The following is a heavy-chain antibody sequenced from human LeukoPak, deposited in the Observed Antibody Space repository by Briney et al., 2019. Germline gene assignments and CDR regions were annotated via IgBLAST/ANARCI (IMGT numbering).Heavy chain of an antibody. CDR2: ISGSGGST. Sequence: PGGSLRLSCAASGFTFSSYAMSWVRQAPGKGLEWVSAISGSGGSTYYADSVKGRFTISRDNSKNTLYLQMNSLRAEDTAVYYCARSIVGANTYFDHWGQGTLVTVSS. CDR1: GFTFSSYA. D-gene: IGHD1-26*01. V-gene: IGHV3-23*01. J-gene: IGHJ4*02. CDR3: ARSIVGANTYFDH.